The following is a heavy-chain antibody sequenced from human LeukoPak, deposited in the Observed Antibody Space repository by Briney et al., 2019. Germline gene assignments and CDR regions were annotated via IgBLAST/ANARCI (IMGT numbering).Heavy chain of an antibody. CDR3: AREAYYYDSSGQNTLGY. D-gene: IGHD3-22*01. V-gene: IGHV4-4*07. CDR2: IYASGST. Sequence: SETLSLTCTVSGGSISNYYWSWIRQPAGKGLEWVGRIYASGSTDYNPSLKSRVTMSVDTSKNQFSLKLSSVTAADTPVYYCAREAYYYDSSGQNTLGYWGDGTLVTVSS. CDR1: GGSISNYY. J-gene: IGHJ4*01.